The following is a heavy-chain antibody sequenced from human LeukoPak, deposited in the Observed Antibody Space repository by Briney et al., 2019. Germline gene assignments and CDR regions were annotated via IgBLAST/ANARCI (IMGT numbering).Heavy chain of an antibody. V-gene: IGHV3-30*02. D-gene: IGHD6-19*01. J-gene: IGHJ1*01. CDR1: GFTFSSYG. CDR3: ARGGKIALAGTRSPQYFQH. CDR2: IRYDGSNK. Sequence: QAGGSLRLSCAASGFTFSSYGMRWVRQAPGKGLEWVAFIRYDGSNKYYADSVKGRFTISRDNSKNMLYLQMNSLRPEDTAVYYCARGGKIALAGTRSPQYFQHWGQGTLVTVSS.